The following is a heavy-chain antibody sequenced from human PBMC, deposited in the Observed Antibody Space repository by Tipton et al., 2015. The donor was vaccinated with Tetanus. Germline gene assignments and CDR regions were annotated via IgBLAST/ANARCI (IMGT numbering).Heavy chain of an antibody. V-gene: IGHV3-7*01. CDR3: ASSSRGYYDSSGYYGYFQH. Sequence: GSLRLSCAASGFSFRSYWMSWVRQAPGKGLEWVANIQEDGSQKYYADSVKGRFTISRDNAKNSLFLQVNSLRAEDTAVYYCASSSRGYYDSSGYYGYFQHWGQGTLVTVS. J-gene: IGHJ1*01. CDR1: GFSFRSYW. D-gene: IGHD3-22*01. CDR2: IQEDGSQK.